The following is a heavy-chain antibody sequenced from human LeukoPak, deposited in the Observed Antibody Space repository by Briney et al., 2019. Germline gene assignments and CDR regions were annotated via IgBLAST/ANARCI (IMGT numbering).Heavy chain of an antibody. Sequence: SETLSLTCTVSGASINGYFWSWIRQPAGKGLEWIGRIYSSGNTNYNPSLKSRVIMSVDMSKNQFSLNLKSVTAADTAVFYCARWASGYSSREGFDYWGQGVLVIVSS. CDR1: GASINGYF. V-gene: IGHV4-4*07. CDR3: ARWASGYSSREGFDY. J-gene: IGHJ4*02. CDR2: IYSSGNT. D-gene: IGHD5-12*01.